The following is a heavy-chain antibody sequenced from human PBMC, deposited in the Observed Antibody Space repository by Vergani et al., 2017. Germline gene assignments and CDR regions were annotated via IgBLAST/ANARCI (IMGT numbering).Heavy chain of an antibody. CDR2: ISWNSGSI. V-gene: IGHV3-9*01. D-gene: IGHD4-17*01. CDR1: GFTFDDYA. Sequence: VQLVESAGGVVQPGRSLRLSCAASGFTFDDYAMHWVRQAPGKGLEWVSGISWNSGSIGYADSVKGRFTISRDNAKNSLYLQMNSLRAEDTALYYCAKDFYGDDYYYYYMDVWGKGTTVTVSS. J-gene: IGHJ6*03. CDR3: AKDFYGDDYYYYYMDV.